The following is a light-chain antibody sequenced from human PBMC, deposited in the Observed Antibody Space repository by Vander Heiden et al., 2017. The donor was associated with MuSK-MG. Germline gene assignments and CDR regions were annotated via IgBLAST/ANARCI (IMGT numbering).Light chain of an antibody. CDR2: DAS. V-gene: IGKV3-20*01. CDR1: QSVRNNY. J-gene: IGKJ1*01. CDR3: QQYGGSPGT. Sequence: EIVLTQSPGILSLTPGERATLSCRASQSVRNNYLAWYQQKPGQAPRLLFYDASSRAAGVPDRFSASGSGTDFTLTITRLEPEDFAMFYCQQYGGSPGTFGQGTKVEIK.